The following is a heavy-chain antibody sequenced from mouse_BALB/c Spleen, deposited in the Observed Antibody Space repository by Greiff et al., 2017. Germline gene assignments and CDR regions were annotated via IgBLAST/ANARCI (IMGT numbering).Heavy chain of an antibody. V-gene: IGHV5-9-3*01. D-gene: IGHD2-4*01. CDR2: ISSGGSYT. CDR3: ARHQDDYDAGFAY. Sequence: EVQLVESGGGLVKPGGSLKLSCAASGFTFSSYAMSWVRQTPEKRLEWVATISSGGSYTYYPDSVKGRFTISRDNAKNTLYLQMSSLRSEDTAMYYCARHQDDYDAGFAYWGQGTLVTVSA. CDR1: GFTFSSYA. J-gene: IGHJ3*01.